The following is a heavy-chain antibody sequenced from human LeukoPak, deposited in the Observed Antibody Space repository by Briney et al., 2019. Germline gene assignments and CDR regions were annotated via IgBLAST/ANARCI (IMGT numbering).Heavy chain of an antibody. J-gene: IGHJ4*02. D-gene: IGHD2-15*01. V-gene: IGHV1-2*02. Sequence: ASVKVSCKASGYTFTGYYIHWVRQAPGQGLEWIGWINPNSGGTYYAQKFQGRVTMTRDTSINTAYMELTSLRSDDTAVYYCARQGYCSGGRCYPVLGYWGQGTLVTVSS. CDR3: ARQGYCSGGRCYPVLGY. CDR1: GYTFTGYY. CDR2: INPNSGGT.